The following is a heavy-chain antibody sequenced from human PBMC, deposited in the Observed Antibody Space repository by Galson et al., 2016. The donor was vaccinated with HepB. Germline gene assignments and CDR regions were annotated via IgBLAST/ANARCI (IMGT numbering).Heavy chain of an antibody. J-gene: IGHJ5*02. CDR3: ARAVNSYSSGPGARDWFDP. D-gene: IGHD6-19*01. V-gene: IGHV3-11*06. CDR2: XXSSXXXT. Sequence: SLRLSCAASGFTFSXXYMSXXXQAXXXGLXXVSXXXSSXXXTXXADSXXGRFTISRDNAKNSLYLQMNSLRAEDTAGXYCARAVNSYSSGPGARDWFDPWXQGTLVTVSS. CDR1: GFTFSXXY.